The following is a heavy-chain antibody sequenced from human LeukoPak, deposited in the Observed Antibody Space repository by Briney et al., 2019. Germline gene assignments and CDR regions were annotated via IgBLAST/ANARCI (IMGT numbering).Heavy chain of an antibody. CDR2: MYHSGST. CDR3: ARGPRFGELLWHWFDP. CDR1: GYSISSGHY. J-gene: IGHJ5*02. Sequence: SEALSLTCTVSGYSISSGHYWGWIRQPPGQGLEWIGSMYHSGSTYYNPPLKSRVTISEDTSKNQFSLKLRSVTAADTAVYYCARGPRFGELLWHWFDPWGQGTLVTVSS. V-gene: IGHV4-38-2*02. D-gene: IGHD3-10*01.